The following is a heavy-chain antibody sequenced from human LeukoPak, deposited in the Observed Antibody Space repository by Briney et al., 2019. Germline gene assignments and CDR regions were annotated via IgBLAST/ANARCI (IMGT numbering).Heavy chain of an antibody. CDR3: AKVLTAIRVSSFDY. Sequence: GGSLRLSCAASGFTFSSYGMHWVRQAPGKGLEWVAFISYDGSNKYYADSVKGRFTISRDNFKSTLSLQMNSLRGEDTAVYYCAKVLTAIRVSSFDYWGQGTLVTVSS. D-gene: IGHD2-21*02. CDR1: GFTFSSYG. J-gene: IGHJ4*02. CDR2: ISYDGSNK. V-gene: IGHV3-30*02.